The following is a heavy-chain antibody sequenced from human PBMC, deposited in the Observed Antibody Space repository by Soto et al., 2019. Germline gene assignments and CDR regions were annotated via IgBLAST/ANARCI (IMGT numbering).Heavy chain of an antibody. CDR3: ARKEEDSSSLADY. V-gene: IGHV3-11*06. CDR2: ISSSSSYT. Sequence: GGSLRLSCAASGFTFSDYYMSWIRQAPGKGLEWVSYISSSSSYTNYADSVKGRFTISRDNAKNSLYLQMNSLRAEDTAVYYCARKEEDSSSLADYWGQGTLVTVSS. J-gene: IGHJ4*02. D-gene: IGHD6-13*01. CDR1: GFTFSDYY.